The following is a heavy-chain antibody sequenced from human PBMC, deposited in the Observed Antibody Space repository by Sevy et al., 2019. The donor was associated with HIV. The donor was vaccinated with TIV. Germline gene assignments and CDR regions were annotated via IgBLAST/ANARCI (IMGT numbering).Heavy chain of an antibody. Sequence: GGSLRLSCVASGFGFRDYALHWVRQGPGKGLEWVAVVSFDGGNKYYPDSGRGRFTVSRDNSKNTLFLQMDSLRGEDTAVYYCARGPYSSGLRFDYWGQGTLVTVSS. V-gene: IGHV3-30*04. CDR1: GFGFRDYA. D-gene: IGHD6-19*01. CDR3: ARGPYSSGLRFDY. CDR2: VSFDGGNK. J-gene: IGHJ4*02.